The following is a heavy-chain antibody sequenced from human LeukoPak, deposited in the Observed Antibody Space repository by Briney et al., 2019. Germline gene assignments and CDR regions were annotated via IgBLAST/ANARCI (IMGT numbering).Heavy chain of an antibody. D-gene: IGHD3-9*01. CDR1: GYTFTIYG. J-gene: IGHJ3*02. CDR2: ISAYNGNT. CDR3: ARDYRGISTYYDILTGYYHPLTFDI. V-gene: IGHV1-18*01. Sequence: GASVKVSCKASGYTFTIYGISWVRQAPGQGLEWMGWISAYNGNTNYAQKLQGRVTMTTDTSTSTAYMELRSLRSDDTAVYYCARDYRGISTYYDILTGYYHPLTFDIWGQGTMVTVSS.